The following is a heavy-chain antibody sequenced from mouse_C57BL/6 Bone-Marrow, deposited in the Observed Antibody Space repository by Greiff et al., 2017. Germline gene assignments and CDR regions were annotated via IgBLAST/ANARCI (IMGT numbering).Heavy chain of an antibody. V-gene: IGHV1-55*01. CDR3: ARSPRSYFDF. J-gene: IGHJ2*01. CDR2: IYPGSGST. CDR1: GYTFTSYW. Sequence: QVQLQQPGAELVKPGASVKMSCKASGYTFTSYWITWVKQRPGQGLEWIGDIYPGSGSTNYNEKFKTKATLTVDTSSSTAYMQLSSLTSEDSAVYYYARSPRSYFDFWGRGTALTVSS.